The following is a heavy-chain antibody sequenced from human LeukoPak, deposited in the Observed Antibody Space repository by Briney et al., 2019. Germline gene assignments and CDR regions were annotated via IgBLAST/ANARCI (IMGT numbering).Heavy chain of an antibody. CDR1: GITFSRYW. CDR3: AKDGRPLDY. CDR2: IKQDGDEK. J-gene: IGHJ4*02. V-gene: IGHV3-7*03. Sequence: GGSLRLSCVDFGITFSRYWMSWVRQAPGKGLEWVANIKQDGDEKYYVDSVKGRFTISRDNAKNSLYLQMNSLRVEDTAVYYCAKDGRPLDYWGQGTLVTVSS.